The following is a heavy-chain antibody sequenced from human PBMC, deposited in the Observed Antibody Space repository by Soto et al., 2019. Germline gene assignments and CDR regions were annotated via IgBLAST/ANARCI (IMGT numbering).Heavy chain of an antibody. V-gene: IGHV1-8*01. D-gene: IGHD4-17*01. CDR2: MHPNSGNT. J-gene: IGHJ2*01. CDR3: ARERSDGVDL. CDR1: GYTFTSHD. Sequence: VQLVQSGAEVKKPGASVKVSCKASGYTFTSHDITWVRQATGQGLEWMGWMHPNSGNTGYAQKFQGRVTLTRNTSISTAYMGLSSLSSESTAVYYSARERSDGVDLWGRATLVSGSS.